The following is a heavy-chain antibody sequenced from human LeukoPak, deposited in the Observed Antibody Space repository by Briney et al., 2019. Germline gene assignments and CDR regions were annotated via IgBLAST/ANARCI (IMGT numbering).Heavy chain of an antibody. CDR1: GFTFSSYA. V-gene: IGHV3-23*01. CDR3: AKLRYYDSSGPYYMGV. CDR2: ISGSGGST. D-gene: IGHD3-22*01. Sequence: PGGSLRLSCAASGFTFSSYAMSWVRQAPGKGLEWVSAISGSGGSTYYADSVKGRFTISRDNSKNTLYLQMNSLRAEDTAVYYCAKLRYYDSSGPYYMGVWGKGTTVTVSS. J-gene: IGHJ6*03.